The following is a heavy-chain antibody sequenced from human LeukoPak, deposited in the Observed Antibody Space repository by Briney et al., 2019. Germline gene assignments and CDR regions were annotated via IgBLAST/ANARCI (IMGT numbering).Heavy chain of an antibody. V-gene: IGHV4-39*07. Sequence: SETLSLTCTVSGGSISSSSYYWGWIRQPPGKGLEWIGSIYYSGSTYYNPSLKSRVTISVDTSKNQFSLKLSSVTAADTAVYYCALVGATRRYYYYYMDVWGKGTTVTISS. J-gene: IGHJ6*03. CDR3: ALVGATRRYYYYYMDV. CDR2: IYYSGST. D-gene: IGHD1-26*01. CDR1: GGSISSSSYY.